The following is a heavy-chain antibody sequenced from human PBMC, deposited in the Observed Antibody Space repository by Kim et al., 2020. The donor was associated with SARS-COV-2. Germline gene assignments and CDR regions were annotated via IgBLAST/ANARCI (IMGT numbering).Heavy chain of an antibody. Sequence: VKGRFTISRDNTNNTLYLQMNSLRAEDTAVYYCANVRERLLGYYYDGMDVWGQGTTVTVSS. CDR3: ANVRERLLGYYYDGMDV. J-gene: IGHJ6*02. D-gene: IGHD2-8*02. V-gene: IGHV3-23*01.